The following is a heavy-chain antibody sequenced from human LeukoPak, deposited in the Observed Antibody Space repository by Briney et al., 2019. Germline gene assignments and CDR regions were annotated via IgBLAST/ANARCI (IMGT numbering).Heavy chain of an antibody. V-gene: IGHV4-4*07. J-gene: IGHJ4*02. Sequence: PSETLSLTCTVSGGSISGYCWNWIRQPAGRGLEWIGHIYTSGSTKYNPSLKSRVTMSIDTSRDQFSLQVTSVTAADTAVYYGARGSIDGSATYKAAVAYYLDYWGQGTLVTVSS. CDR3: ARGSIDGSATYKAAVAYYLDY. D-gene: IGHD3-10*01. CDR2: IYTSGST. CDR1: GGSISGYC.